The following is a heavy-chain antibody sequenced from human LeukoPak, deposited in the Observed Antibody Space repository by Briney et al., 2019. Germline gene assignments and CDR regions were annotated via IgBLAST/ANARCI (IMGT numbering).Heavy chain of an antibody. D-gene: IGHD5-24*01. CDR2: IYTSGST. V-gene: IGHV4-4*09. CDR3: ATYGSIKGFDY. J-gene: IGHJ4*02. Sequence: SETLSLTCTVSGGSISSYYWSWIRQPPGKGLEWIGYIYTSGSTNYNPSLKSRVTISVDTSKNQFSLKLSSVTAADTAVYYCATYGSIKGFDYWGQGTLVTVPS. CDR1: GGSISSYY.